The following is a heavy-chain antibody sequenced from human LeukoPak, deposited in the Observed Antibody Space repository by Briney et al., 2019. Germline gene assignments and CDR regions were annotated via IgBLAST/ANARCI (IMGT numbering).Heavy chain of an antibody. CDR2: MNPNSGNT. Sequence: RASVKVSCKASGYTFTSYDINWERQATGQGLEWMGWMNPNSGNTGYAQKFQGRVTMTRNTSISTAYMELSSLRSEDTAVYYCARGDRIAAAGTGWFDPWGQGTLVTVSS. CDR1: GYTFTSYD. D-gene: IGHD6-13*01. CDR3: ARGDRIAAAGTGWFDP. V-gene: IGHV1-8*01. J-gene: IGHJ5*02.